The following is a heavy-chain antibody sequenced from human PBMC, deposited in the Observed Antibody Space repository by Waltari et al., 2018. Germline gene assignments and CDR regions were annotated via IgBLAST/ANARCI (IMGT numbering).Heavy chain of an antibody. D-gene: IGHD6-19*01. V-gene: IGHV4-59*12. CDR3: ARGLVSSGWYGDNWFDP. J-gene: IGHJ5*02. Sequence: QVQLQESGPGLVKPSETLSLTCTVSGGSISSYYWSWIRHPPGKGLEWIGYSYYSGSTNYNPSLKSRVTISVDTSKNQFSLKLSSVTAADTAVYYCARGLVSSGWYGDNWFDPWGQGTLVTVSS. CDR2: SYYSGST. CDR1: GGSISSYY.